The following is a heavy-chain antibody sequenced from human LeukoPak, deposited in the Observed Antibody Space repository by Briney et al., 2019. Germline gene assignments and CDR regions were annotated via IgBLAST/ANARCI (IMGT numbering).Heavy chain of an antibody. V-gene: IGHV4-39*01. Sequence: PSETLSLTCTVSGGSISSSSYYWGWIRQPPGKGLEWIGSIYYSGNTYYNPSLKSRGTISVDTSKNQFSLKLSSVTAADTAVYYCARQSTAMGPFDYWGQGTLVPVSS. CDR1: GGSISSSSYY. CDR3: ARQSTAMGPFDY. J-gene: IGHJ4*02. CDR2: IYYSGNT. D-gene: IGHD5-18*01.